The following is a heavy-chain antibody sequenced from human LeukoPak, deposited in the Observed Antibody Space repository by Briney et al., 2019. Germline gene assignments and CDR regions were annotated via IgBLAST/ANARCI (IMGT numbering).Heavy chain of an antibody. CDR3: ARDMRYCSSTSCYKWFDP. V-gene: IGHV3-21*01. J-gene: IGHJ5*02. CDR1: GFTFSSYS. Sequence: GGSLRLSCAASGFTFSSYSMNWVRQAPGKGLEWVSSISGSSSYIYYADSVKGRFTISRDNAKNSLYLQMNSLRAEDTAVYYCARDMRYCSSTSCYKWFDPWGQGTLVTVSS. D-gene: IGHD2-2*02. CDR2: ISGSSSYI.